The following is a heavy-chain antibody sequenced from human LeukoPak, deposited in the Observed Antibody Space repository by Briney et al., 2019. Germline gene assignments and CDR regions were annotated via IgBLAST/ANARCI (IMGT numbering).Heavy chain of an antibody. Sequence: PSETLSLTCAVYGGSFSGYYWSWIRQPPGKGLEWIGEINHSGSTNYSPSLKSRVTISVDTSKNQFSLKLSSVTAADTAVYYCARDIVGVTRAFGYWGQGTLATVSS. CDR3: ARDIVGVTRAFGY. CDR2: INHSGST. V-gene: IGHV4-34*01. CDR1: GGSFSGYY. J-gene: IGHJ4*02. D-gene: IGHD1-26*01.